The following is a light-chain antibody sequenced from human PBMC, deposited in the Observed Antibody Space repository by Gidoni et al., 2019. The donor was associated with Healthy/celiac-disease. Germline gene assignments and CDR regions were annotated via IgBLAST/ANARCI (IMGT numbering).Light chain of an antibody. J-gene: IGKJ1*01. CDR2: GAS. CDR1: QSVSSSY. V-gene: IGKV3-20*01. CDR3: QQYGSSPST. Sequence: EIVWTQSPGTLSLSPGERATLSCRASQSVSSSYLAWYQQKPGQAPRLHIYGASGRATGIPDRFSGSGSGTDFTLTISRLEPEDFAVYYCQQYGSSPSTFGQGPKVAIK.